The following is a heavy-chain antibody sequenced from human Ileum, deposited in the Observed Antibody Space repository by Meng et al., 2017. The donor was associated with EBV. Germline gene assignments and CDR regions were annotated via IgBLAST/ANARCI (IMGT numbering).Heavy chain of an antibody. V-gene: IGHV4-34*12. CDR1: GGSLSGAY. CDR3: ARRPTGIDY. Sequence: QWQLRQGGAGLLKPSEPLSLTCAVDGGSLSGAYWNWIRQPPGKGLEWIGEIIHGGSPNYNPSLKSRVTISIDTSKNQLSLMLSSVTAADTAVYYCARRPTGIDYWGQGTLVTVSS. D-gene: IGHD2-8*02. J-gene: IGHJ4*02. CDR2: IIHGGSP.